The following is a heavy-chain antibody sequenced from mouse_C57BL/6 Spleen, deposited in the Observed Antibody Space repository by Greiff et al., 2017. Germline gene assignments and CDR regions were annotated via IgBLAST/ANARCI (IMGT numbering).Heavy chain of an antibody. D-gene: IGHD1-1*01. CDR2: ISSGGSYT. Sequence: EVKLVESGGDLVKPGGSLKLSCAASGFTFSSYGMSWVRQTPDKRLEWVATISSGGSYTYYPDSVKGRFTISRDNAKNTLYLQMSSLKSEDTAMYYCARPPTVVATDYAMDYWGQGTSVTVSS. CDR3: ARPPTVVATDYAMDY. J-gene: IGHJ4*01. CDR1: GFTFSSYG. V-gene: IGHV5-6*01.